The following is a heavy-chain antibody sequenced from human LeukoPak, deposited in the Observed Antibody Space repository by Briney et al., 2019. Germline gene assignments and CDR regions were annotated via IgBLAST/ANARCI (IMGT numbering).Heavy chain of an antibody. CDR3: SKGGNSNYYYYMDV. D-gene: IGHD4-23*01. V-gene: IGHV3-30*02. Sequence: GGSLRLSCAASGFTFTTYGMHWVRQAPGEGLEWVAFIRYDGSNKYYADSVKGRFTISRDNSKNTLYLQMNSLRAEDAAVYYCSKGGNSNYYYYMDVWGKGTTATVSS. CDR2: IRYDGSNK. CDR1: GFTFTTYG. J-gene: IGHJ6*03.